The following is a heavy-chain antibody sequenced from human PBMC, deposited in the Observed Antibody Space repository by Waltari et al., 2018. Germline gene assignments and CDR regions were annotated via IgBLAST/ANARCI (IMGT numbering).Heavy chain of an antibody. V-gene: IGHV4-59*01. CDR3: IGTTRDVDV. Sequence: QVQLQESGPGLVKPSETLSLTCTVSGGSIRSYYWIWVRQPQGKGLEWIGYIYYTGSTNYDPSLESRVTLSLDVSKNQFSLKLRSVTAADTALYYCIGTTRDVDVWGQGTTVTVSS. CDR2: IYYTGST. D-gene: IGHD2-2*01. CDR1: GGSIRSYY. J-gene: IGHJ6*02.